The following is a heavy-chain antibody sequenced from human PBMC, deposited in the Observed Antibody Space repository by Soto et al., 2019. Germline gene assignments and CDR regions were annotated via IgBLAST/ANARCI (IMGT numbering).Heavy chain of an antibody. CDR1: GGTFSSYA. Sequence: GASVKVSCKASGGTFSSYAISWVRQAPGQGLEWMGGIIPIFGTANHAQKFQGRVTITADKSTSTAYMELSSLRSEDTAVYYCARFDDSSGYYYTPYYYGMDVWGPGTRVTVSS. D-gene: IGHD3-22*01. CDR2: IIPIFGTA. V-gene: IGHV1-69*06. CDR3: ARFDDSSGYYYTPYYYGMDV. J-gene: IGHJ6*02.